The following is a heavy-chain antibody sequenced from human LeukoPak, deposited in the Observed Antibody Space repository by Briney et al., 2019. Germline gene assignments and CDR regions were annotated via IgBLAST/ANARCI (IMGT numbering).Heavy chain of an antibody. V-gene: IGHV3-9*01. Sequence: GGSLRLSCTASGFTFSSYDMHWVRQAPGKGLEWVSGISWNSGSIGYADSVKGRFTISRDNAKNSLYLQMNSLRAEDTALYYCAKTPSYCSGGSCYLFDYWGQGTLVTVSS. CDR3: AKTPSYCSGGSCYLFDY. D-gene: IGHD2-15*01. CDR2: ISWNSGSI. J-gene: IGHJ4*02. CDR1: GFTFSSYD.